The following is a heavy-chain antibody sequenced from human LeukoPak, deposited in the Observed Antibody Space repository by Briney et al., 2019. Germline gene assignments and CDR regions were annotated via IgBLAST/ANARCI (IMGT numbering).Heavy chain of an antibody. J-gene: IGHJ4*02. CDR3: ASPYSSIWYELCY. Sequence: GGSLRLSCAASGFTFSSYSMNWVRQAPGKGLEWVSSISSSSSYIYYADSVKGRFTISRDNAKNSLYLQMNSLRAEDMAVYYCASPYSSIWYELCYWGQGTLVTVSS. CDR1: GFTFSSYS. D-gene: IGHD6-13*01. V-gene: IGHV3-21*01. CDR2: ISSSSSYI.